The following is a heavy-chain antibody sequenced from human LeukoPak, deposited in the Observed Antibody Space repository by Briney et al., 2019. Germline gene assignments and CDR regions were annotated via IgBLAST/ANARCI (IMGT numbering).Heavy chain of an antibody. CDR1: GFTFSSYS. CDR3: ARDLKFWSGYWFDY. CDR2: ISTSSTYI. V-gene: IGHV3-21*01. J-gene: IGHJ4*02. Sequence: GGSLRLSCEASGFTFSSYSMNWVRQASGKGLEWVSSISTSSTYIYYADSVKGRFTISRDSAKNSLYLQMNSLRAEDTAVYYCARDLKFWSGYWFDYWGQGTLVTVSS. D-gene: IGHD3-3*01.